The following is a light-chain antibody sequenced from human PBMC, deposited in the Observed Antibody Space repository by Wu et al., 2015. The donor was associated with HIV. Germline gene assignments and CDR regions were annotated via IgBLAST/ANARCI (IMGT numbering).Light chain of an antibody. CDR1: QSVSSSY. V-gene: IGKV3-20*01. J-gene: IGKJ2*03. CDR2: GAS. Sequence: EIVLTQSPGTLSLSPGERATLSCRASQSVSSSYLAWYQQKPGLAPRLLIYGASSRATGIPDRFSGSGSGTDFTLTISRLEPEDFAVYYCQQYGSSPGYSFGLGDQAADQT. CDR3: QQYGSSPGYS.